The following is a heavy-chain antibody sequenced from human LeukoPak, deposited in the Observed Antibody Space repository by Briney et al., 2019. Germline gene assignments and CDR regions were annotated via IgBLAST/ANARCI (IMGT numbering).Heavy chain of an antibody. CDR2: ISAYNGNT. CDR3: ARVDPYCGGDCYLGGDY. J-gene: IGHJ4*02. V-gene: IGHV1-18*01. D-gene: IGHD2-21*02. CDR1: GYTFTSYG. Sequence: GASVKVSCKASGYTFTSYGISWVRQAPGQGLEWMGWISAYNGNTNYAQKLQGRVTMTTDTSTSTAYMELRSLRSDDTAVYYCARVDPYCGGDCYLGGDYWGQGTLVTVSS.